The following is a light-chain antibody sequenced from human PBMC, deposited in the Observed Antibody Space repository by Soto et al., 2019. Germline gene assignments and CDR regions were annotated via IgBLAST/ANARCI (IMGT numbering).Light chain of an antibody. CDR3: PHYGTSLYP. CDR2: GAS. V-gene: IGKV3-20*01. CDR1: QSVGSSY. Sequence: VLTQSPGTLSLSPGERATLSCRASQSVGSSYLAWYQLKRGQAPRLLIYGASSSATGIPDRVSGSGSGTDFTRTISRLEPEDFAVYYCPHYGTSLYPFGQGTKLELK. J-gene: IGKJ2*01.